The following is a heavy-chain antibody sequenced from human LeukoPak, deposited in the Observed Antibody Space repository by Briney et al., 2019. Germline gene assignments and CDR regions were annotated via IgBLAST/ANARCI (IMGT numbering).Heavy chain of an antibody. J-gene: IGHJ5*02. Sequence: GGSLRLSCAASGFTFSSYAMHWVRQAPGKGLEWVAVISYDGSNKYYADSVKGRFTISRDNSKNTLYLQMNSLRADDTAVYYCARASVNDDIFFDPWSQGTLVTVSS. CDR2: ISYDGSNK. CDR1: GFTFSSYA. D-gene: IGHD4-17*01. CDR3: ARASVNDDIFFDP. V-gene: IGHV3-30*04.